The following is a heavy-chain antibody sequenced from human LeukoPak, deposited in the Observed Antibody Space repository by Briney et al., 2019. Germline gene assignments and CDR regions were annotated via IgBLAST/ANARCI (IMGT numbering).Heavy chain of an antibody. V-gene: IGHV3-48*04. J-gene: IGHJ4*02. Sequence: GGSLRLSCAASGFTFSSYSMNWVRQAPGKGLEWVSYISSSSSTIYYADSVKGRFTISRDNAKNSLYLQMNSLRAEDTAVYYCAFLGYCSSTSCYPPPDYWGQGTLVTVSS. CDR2: ISSSSSTI. D-gene: IGHD2-2*01. CDR1: GFTFSSYS. CDR3: AFLGYCSSTSCYPPPDY.